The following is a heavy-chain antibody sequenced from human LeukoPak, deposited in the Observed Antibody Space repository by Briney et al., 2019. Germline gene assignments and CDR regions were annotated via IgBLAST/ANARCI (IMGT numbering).Heavy chain of an antibody. Sequence: SVKVSCKASGGTFSSYAISWVRQAPGQGLEWMGRIIPILGIANYAQKFQGRVTITADKSTSTAYMELSSLRSEDTAVYYCAGGDYYDSSGYPRDFDYWGQGTLVTVSS. CDR3: AGGDYYDSSGYPRDFDY. J-gene: IGHJ4*02. CDR1: GGTFSSYA. V-gene: IGHV1-69*04. D-gene: IGHD3-22*01. CDR2: IIPILGIA.